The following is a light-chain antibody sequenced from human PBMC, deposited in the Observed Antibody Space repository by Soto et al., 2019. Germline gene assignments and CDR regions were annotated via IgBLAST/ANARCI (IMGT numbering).Light chain of an antibody. Sequence: DVVMTQSPLSLPVTLGQPASISCRSSQGLVYSNGNTFLSWFFQRPGQSPRRLIYKVSNRASVVPDRFTGSGSVTDFTLHISRSEAEDVGVYYCLQYTHWPHTFGQRTKLQSK. J-gene: IGKJ2*01. CDR1: QGLVYSNGNTF. CDR3: LQYTHWPHT. CDR2: KVS. V-gene: IGKV2-30*01.